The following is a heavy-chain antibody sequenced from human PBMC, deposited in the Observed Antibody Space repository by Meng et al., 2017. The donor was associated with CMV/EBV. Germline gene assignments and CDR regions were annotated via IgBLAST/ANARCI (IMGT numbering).Heavy chain of an antibody. J-gene: IGHJ6*02. CDR2: INHSGST. D-gene: IGHD2-2*02. CDR1: GGSFSRYY. V-gene: IGHV4-34*01. CDR3: ARADIVVVPAAIRYYYYGMDV. Sequence: SETLSLTCAVYGGSFSRYYWSWIRQPPGKGLEWIGEINHSGSTNYNPSLKSRVTISVDTSKNQFSLKLSSVTAADTAVYYCARADIVVVPAAIRYYYYGMDVWGQGTTVTVSS.